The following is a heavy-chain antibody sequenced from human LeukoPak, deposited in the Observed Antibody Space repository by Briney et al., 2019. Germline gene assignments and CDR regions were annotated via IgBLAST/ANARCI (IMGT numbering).Heavy chain of an antibody. J-gene: IGHJ3*02. CDR2: IDPSDSYT. V-gene: IGHV5-10-1*01. CDR3: ARRDGFGAIDFAFDI. D-gene: IGHD3-10*01. CDR1: GYSFTSYW. Sequence: GESLKISCKGSGYSFTSYWITWVRQMPGKGLEWMGRIDPSDSYTNYSPSFQGHVTISADKSISTAYLQWSGLKASDTAMYYCARRDGFGAIDFAFDIWDQGTMVTVSS.